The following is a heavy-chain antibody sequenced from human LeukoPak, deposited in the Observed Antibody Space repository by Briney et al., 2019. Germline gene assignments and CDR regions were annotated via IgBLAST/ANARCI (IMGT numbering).Heavy chain of an antibody. CDR2: ISGSGGST. V-gene: IGHV3-23*01. D-gene: IGHD6-13*01. J-gene: IGHJ4*02. CDR1: GFTFNSYA. Sequence: PGGSLRLSCAASGFTFNSYAMSWVRQAPGKGLEWVSAISGSGGSTYYADSVKSRFTISRDNSKNTLYLQMNSLRAEDTAVYYCAKGEGQQLGSKDYWGQGTLVTVSS. CDR3: AKGEGQQLGSKDY.